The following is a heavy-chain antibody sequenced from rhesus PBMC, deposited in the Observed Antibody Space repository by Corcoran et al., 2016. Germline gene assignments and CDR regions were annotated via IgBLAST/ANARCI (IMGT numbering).Heavy chain of an antibody. Sequence: EVPLVESGGGFVQHGASLRLSCAASGFTFRRYGMSWVRQAPGNGLEWGAYISNGGGSTYYADSVKGRFTISRDNSKNTLSLQMNSLRAEDTAVYYCAKSGRAAAGRRVDYWGQGVLVTGAS. D-gene: IGHD6-25*01. CDR2: ISNGGGST. CDR1: GFTFRRYG. V-gene: IGHV3S5*01. J-gene: IGHJ4*01. CDR3: AKSGRAAAGRRVDY.